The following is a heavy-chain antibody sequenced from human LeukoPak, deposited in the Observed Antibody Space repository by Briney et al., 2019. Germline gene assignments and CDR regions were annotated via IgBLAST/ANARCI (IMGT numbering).Heavy chain of an antibody. CDR2: ISGSGGST. V-gene: IGHV3-23*01. D-gene: IGHD4-17*01. CDR1: GFTFSSYG. CDR3: AKDLEHDYGDYAGWFDP. J-gene: IGHJ5*02. Sequence: GGSLRLSCAASGFTFSSYGMSWVRQAPGKGLEWVSAISGSGGSTYYADSVKGRFTISRDNSKNTLYLQMNSLRAEDTAVYYCAKDLEHDYGDYAGWFDPWGQGTLVTVSS.